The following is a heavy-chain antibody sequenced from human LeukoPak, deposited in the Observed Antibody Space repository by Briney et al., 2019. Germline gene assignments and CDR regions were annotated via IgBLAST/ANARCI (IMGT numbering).Heavy chain of an antibody. J-gene: IGHJ4*02. Sequence: GGSLRLSCAASGFSLSGYSMHWVRPAPGNGLEWVAVISYAGCDKYYLDSVKGRFTIYRDNSKNTLFLQINGLRDEDTAGYYCSRTLWNNANGYDYSFDYCGQGYLLTASS. CDR1: GFSLSGYS. V-gene: IGHV3-30*04. D-gene: IGHD5-12*01. CDR2: ISYAGCDK. CDR3: SRTLWNNANGYDYSFDY.